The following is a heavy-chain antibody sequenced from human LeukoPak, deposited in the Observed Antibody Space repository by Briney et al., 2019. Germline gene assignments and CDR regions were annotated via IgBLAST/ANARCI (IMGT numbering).Heavy chain of an antibody. CDR2: VYHSGST. V-gene: IGHV4-38-2*02. D-gene: IGHD3-22*01. Sequence: SETLSLTCTVSGYSTSSGYYWGCIRQPPGKGLEWIGSVYHSGSTYYNPSLKSRVTVSVDTSKNHFSLKLSSVTAADTAVYYCARSSGHYDSSGYYHGYFDYWGQGTLVTVSS. CDR1: GYSTSSGYY. CDR3: ARSSGHYDSSGYYHGYFDY. J-gene: IGHJ4*02.